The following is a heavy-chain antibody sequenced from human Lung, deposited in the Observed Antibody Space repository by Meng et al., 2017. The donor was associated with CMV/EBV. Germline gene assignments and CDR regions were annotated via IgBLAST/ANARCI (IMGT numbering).Heavy chain of an antibody. V-gene: IGHV1-2*02. Sequence: ASXXVSXKSSGYSFSDYYMHWVRQAPGQGREWVGWINPISGRTNFAQSFQGRVTITRDPSINTTYMELSRLTSHDTGIYYCAKDRTGGIASAGTFESWGQGXLVTVSS. CDR1: GYSFSDYY. CDR3: AKDRTGGIASAGTFES. CDR2: INPISGRT. J-gene: IGHJ5*01. D-gene: IGHD6-13*01.